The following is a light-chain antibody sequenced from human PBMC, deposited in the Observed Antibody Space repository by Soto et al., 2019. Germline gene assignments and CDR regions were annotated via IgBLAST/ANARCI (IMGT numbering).Light chain of an antibody. Sequence: QSALTQPASVSGSPGQSITISCTGTSSDVGGYNYVSWCQQHPGKAPKLMIYEVSNRPSGVSNRFSGSKSGNTASLTISGLQAEDEADYYCGSYVGSKSFVFGGGTQLTVL. CDR1: SSDVGGYNY. CDR3: GSYVGSKSFV. V-gene: IGLV2-14*01. J-gene: IGLJ3*02. CDR2: EVS.